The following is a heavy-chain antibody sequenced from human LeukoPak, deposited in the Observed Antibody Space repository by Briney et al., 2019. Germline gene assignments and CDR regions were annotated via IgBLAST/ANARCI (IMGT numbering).Heavy chain of an antibody. D-gene: IGHD6-6*01. CDR1: GYTFSNYA. CDR2: ISAYNGNT. Sequence: ASVKVSCKASGYTFSNYAISWVRQAPGQGLEWMGWISAYNGNTDYAPKLQGRVTMTTDTSTSAAYMELRSLRSDDTAVYYCARAWGEDIAARPYYFDYWGQGIPGHRLL. CDR3: ARAWGEDIAARPYYFDY. J-gene: IGHJ4*02. V-gene: IGHV1-18*01.